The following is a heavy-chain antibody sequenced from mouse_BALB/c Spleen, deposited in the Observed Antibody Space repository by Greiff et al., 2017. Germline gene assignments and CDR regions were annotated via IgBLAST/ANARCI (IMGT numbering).Heavy chain of an antibody. CDR3: ARDSGSRPAWFAY. J-gene: IGHJ3*01. Sequence: VQGVESGPGLVAPSQSLSITCTVSGFSLTSYGVHWVRQPPGKGLEWLGVIWAGGSTNYNSALMSRLSISKDNSKSQVFLKMNSLQTDDTAMYYCARDSGSRPAWFAYWGQGTLVTVSA. CDR1: GFSLTSYG. CDR2: IWAGGST. V-gene: IGHV2-9*02. D-gene: IGHD1-1*01.